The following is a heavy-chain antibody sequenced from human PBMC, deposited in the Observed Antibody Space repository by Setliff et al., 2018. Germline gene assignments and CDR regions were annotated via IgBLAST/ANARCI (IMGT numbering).Heavy chain of an antibody. CDR3: ARSWGYYNFWSGYPHMRAYYYYYMDV. J-gene: IGHJ6*03. Sequence: ASVKVSCKASGYTFTGYYMHWVRQAPGQGLEWMGWINPNSGGTNYAQKFQGRVTMTRDTSISTAYMELSSLRSEDTAVYYCARSWGYYNFWSGYPHMRAYYYYYMDVWGKGTTVTVSS. CDR1: GYTFTGYY. D-gene: IGHD3-3*01. CDR2: INPNSGGT. V-gene: IGHV1-2*02.